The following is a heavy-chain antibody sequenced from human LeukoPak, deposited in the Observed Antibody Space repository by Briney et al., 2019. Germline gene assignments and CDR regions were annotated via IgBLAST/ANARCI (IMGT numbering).Heavy chain of an antibody. J-gene: IGHJ4*02. V-gene: IGHV3-11*06. CDR2: ISSSSSYT. D-gene: IGHD6-6*01. Sequence: GGSLRLSCAASGFTFSDYYMSWIRQAPGKGLEWVSYISSSSSYTNYADSVKGRFTISRDNAKNSLYLQMNSLRAEDTAVYYCARRLGSSSSPFDYWGQGTLVTVSS. CDR3: ARRLGSSSSPFDY. CDR1: GFTFSDYY.